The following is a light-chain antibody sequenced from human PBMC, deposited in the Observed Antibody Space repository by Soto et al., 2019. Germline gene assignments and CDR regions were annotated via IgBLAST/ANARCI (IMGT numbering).Light chain of an antibody. CDR1: SIGSKS. Sequence: SYELTQPPSVSVAPGQTARITCGGNSIGSKSVHWYHQQPGQAPVLVVYDDRDRPSGIPERFSGSKSGKTAALTIGRVEAGDEADYYCQVWDDTNNHYVFGTGTKVTVL. CDR3: QVWDDTNNHYV. V-gene: IGLV3-21*02. CDR2: DDR. J-gene: IGLJ1*01.